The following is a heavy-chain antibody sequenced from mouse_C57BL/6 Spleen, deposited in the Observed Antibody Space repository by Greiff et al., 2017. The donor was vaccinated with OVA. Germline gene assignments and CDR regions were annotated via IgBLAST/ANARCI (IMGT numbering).Heavy chain of an antibody. V-gene: IGHV5-9*01. D-gene: IGHD4-1*01. J-gene: IGHJ4*01. CDR3: ARLGRLYAMDY. CDR1: GFTFSSYT. Sequence: DVMLVESGGGLVKPGGSLKLSCAASGFTFSSYTMSWVRQTPEKRLEWVATISGGGGNTYYPDSVKGRFTISRDNAKNTLYLQMSSLRSEDTALYYCARLGRLYAMDYWGQGTSVTVSS. CDR2: ISGGGGNT.